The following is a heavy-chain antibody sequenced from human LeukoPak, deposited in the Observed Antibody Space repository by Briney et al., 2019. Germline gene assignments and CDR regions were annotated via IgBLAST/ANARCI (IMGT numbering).Heavy chain of an antibody. D-gene: IGHD6-13*01. CDR2: ISGDST. CDR3: AKERAAGTRYYGMDV. V-gene: IGHV3-23*01. CDR1: GFTFSSHA. J-gene: IGHJ6*02. Sequence: GGSLRLSCAASGFTFSSHAMSWVRQAPGKGLEWVSGISGDSTFYADSVKGRFTISRDSSKNTLYLQLNSLRAEDTALYYCAKERAAGTRYYGMDVWGQGTTVTVSS.